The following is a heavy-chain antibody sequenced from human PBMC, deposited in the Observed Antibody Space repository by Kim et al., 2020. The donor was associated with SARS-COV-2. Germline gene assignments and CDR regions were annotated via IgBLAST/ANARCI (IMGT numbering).Heavy chain of an antibody. CDR2: IRSKRYGETT. J-gene: IGHJ4*02. D-gene: IGHD3-22*01. Sequence: GGSLRLSCTPSGLNFGDYAMSWFRQAPGKGLEWVAFIRSKRYGETTEYAASVKGRFTISRDDSKRIAYLQMNGLKTEDTAVYYCTSGPYYYDSAAYYHDYWGQGTLVTVSP. V-gene: IGHV3-49*03. CDR3: TSGPYYYDSAAYYHDY. CDR1: GLNFGDYA.